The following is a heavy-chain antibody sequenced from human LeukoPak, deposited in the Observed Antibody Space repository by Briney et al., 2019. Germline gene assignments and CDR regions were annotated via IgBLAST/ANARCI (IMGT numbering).Heavy chain of an antibody. CDR2: IYYSGST. D-gene: IGHD5-12*01. J-gene: IGHJ6*02. CDR1: GGSISSYY. V-gene: IGHV4-59*08. Sequence: PSETLSLTCTVSGGSISSYYWSWIRQPPGKGLEWIGYIYYSGSTNYNPSLKSRVTISVDTSKNQFSLKLSSVTAADTAVYYRARLGVVTTFYYYGMDVWGQGTTVTVSS. CDR3: ARLGVVTTFYYYGMDV.